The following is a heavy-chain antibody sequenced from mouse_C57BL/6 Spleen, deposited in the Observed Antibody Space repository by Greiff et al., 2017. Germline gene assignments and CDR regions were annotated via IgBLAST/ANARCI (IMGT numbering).Heavy chain of an antibody. CDR2: ISSGGDYL. Sequence: EVKLMESGEGLVKPGGSLKLSCAAPGFTFSSYAMSWVRQTPEKRLEWVAYISSGGDYLSYADTVKGRFPISRYNARNTLYLQMSSLKSVDTAMYYCTRDLSRYGPSRDYWGQGTTLTVSS. J-gene: IGHJ2*01. CDR3: TRDLSRYGPSRDY. D-gene: IGHD1-1*02. CDR1: GFTFSSYA. V-gene: IGHV5-9-1*02.